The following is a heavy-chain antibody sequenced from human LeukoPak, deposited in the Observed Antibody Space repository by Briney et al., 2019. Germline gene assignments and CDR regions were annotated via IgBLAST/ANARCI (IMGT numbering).Heavy chain of an antibody. Sequence: TSGTLCLTCAVYGGSFSDYYWSWIRQPPGKGLEWIGEINHSGSTNYNPSLKSRVTISVDTSKNQFSLKLSSVTAADTAVYYCARGLYYYGSGSYYKEGGQGTLVTVSS. V-gene: IGHV4-34*01. D-gene: IGHD3-10*01. CDR3: ARGLYYYGSGSYYKE. J-gene: IGHJ4*02. CDR2: INHSGST. CDR1: GGSFSDYY.